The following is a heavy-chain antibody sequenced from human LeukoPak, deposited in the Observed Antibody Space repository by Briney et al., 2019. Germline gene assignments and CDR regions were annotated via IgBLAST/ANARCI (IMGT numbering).Heavy chain of an antibody. CDR2: ISSSSSTI. Sequence: PGGSLRLSCAASGFTFSSYSMNWVRQAPGKGLEWVSYISSSSSTIYYADSVKGRFTISRDNAKNSLYLQMNSLRAEDTAVYYCARGDILTGYYYGYWGQGTLVTVSS. D-gene: IGHD3-9*01. CDR3: ARGDILTGYYYGY. J-gene: IGHJ4*02. V-gene: IGHV3-48*01. CDR1: GFTFSSYS.